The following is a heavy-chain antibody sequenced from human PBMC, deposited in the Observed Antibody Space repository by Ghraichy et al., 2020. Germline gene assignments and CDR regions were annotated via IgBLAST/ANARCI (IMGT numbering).Heavy chain of an antibody. Sequence: LNISCTVSGGSISSYYWSWIRQPPGKGLEWIGYIYYSGSTNYNPSLKSRVTISVDTSKNQFFLKLSSVTTADTAVYYCARSAAATSYGLDGWGQGTTVTVSS. V-gene: IGHV4-59*01. CDR2: IYYSGST. D-gene: IGHD6-13*01. CDR3: ARSAAATSYGLDG. J-gene: IGHJ6*02. CDR1: GGSISSYY.